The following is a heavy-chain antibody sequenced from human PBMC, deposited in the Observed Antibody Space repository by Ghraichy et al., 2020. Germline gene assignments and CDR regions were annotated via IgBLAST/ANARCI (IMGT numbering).Heavy chain of an antibody. CDR1: GFTFSSYA. J-gene: IGHJ4*02. CDR3: AKDVARSGSYYFDY. V-gene: IGHV3-23*01. CDR2: ISGSGGST. D-gene: IGHD1-26*01. Sequence: GGPRLSCAASGFTFSSYAMSWVRQAPGKGLEWVSAISGSGGSTYYADSVKGRFTISRDNSKNTLYLQMNSLRAEDTAVYYCAKDVARSGSYYFDYWGQGTLVTVSS.